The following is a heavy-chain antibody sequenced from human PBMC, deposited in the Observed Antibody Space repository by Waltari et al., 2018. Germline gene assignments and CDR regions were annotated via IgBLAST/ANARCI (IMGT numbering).Heavy chain of an antibody. D-gene: IGHD6-19*01. Sequence: QVQLQESGPGLVKPSQTLSITCPFPGGSIRRGGYYWSWIRQHPGQGLEWIGDIYYSGSTYYNPSLKSRVTISVDTSKNQFSLKLSSVTAADTAVYYCAGGFEAGTQHWGQGTLVTVSS. V-gene: IGHV4-31*03. CDR3: AGGFEAGTQH. J-gene: IGHJ1*01. CDR1: GGSIRRGGYY. CDR2: IYYSGST.